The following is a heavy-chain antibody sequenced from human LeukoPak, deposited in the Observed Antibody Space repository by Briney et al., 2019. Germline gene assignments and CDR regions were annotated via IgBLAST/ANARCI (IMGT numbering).Heavy chain of an antibody. CDR1: GFTFSSYA. D-gene: IGHD5-24*01. CDR2: ISGSGGST. Sequence: GGSLRLSCAASGFTFSSYAMSWVRQAPGKGLEWVSAISGSGGSTYYADSVKGRFTISRDNSKNTLYLQMNSLRAEDTAVYYCAKDDGWHPLRGYFDYWGQGTLVTVSS. J-gene: IGHJ4*02. CDR3: AKDDGWHPLRGYFDY. V-gene: IGHV3-23*01.